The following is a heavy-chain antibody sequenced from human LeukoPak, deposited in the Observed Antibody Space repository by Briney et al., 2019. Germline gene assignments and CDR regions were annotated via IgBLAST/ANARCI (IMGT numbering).Heavy chain of an antibody. J-gene: IGHJ4*02. Sequence: PGGSLRLSCAASGFTFSSYEMNWVRQAPGKGLEWVSYISSSGSTIYYADSVKGRFTISRDNAKNSLYLQMNSLRAEDTAVYYCARDNSQWLVRGIDYWGQGTLVTVSS. V-gene: IGHV3-48*03. CDR2: ISSSGSTI. CDR3: ARDNSQWLVRGIDY. CDR1: GFTFSSYE. D-gene: IGHD6-19*01.